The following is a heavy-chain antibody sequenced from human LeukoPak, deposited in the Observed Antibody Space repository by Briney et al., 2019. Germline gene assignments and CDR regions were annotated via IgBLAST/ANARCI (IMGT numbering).Heavy chain of an antibody. Sequence: PSETLSLTCTVSGGSISSYYWSWIRQPPGKGLEWIGYIYYSGSTNYNPSLKSRVTISVDTSKNQFSLKLSSVTAADTAVYYCARGYSSGWRNCYFDYWGQGTLVTVSS. CDR3: ARGYSSGWRNCYFDY. CDR1: GGSISSYY. V-gene: IGHV4-59*01. J-gene: IGHJ4*02. CDR2: IYYSGST. D-gene: IGHD6-19*01.